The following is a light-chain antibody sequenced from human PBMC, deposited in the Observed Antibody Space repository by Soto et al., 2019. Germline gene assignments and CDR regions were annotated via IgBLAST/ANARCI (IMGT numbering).Light chain of an antibody. Sequence: IVMTQSPATLSVSPGERATLSGRASRGISSNLAWYQQKPGQAPRLLIYGASTRATGIPARFSGRGAGAEFTLTISSLQSEDFAVYYCQQYRSWPRTFGQGTKVDI. CDR1: RGISSN. J-gene: IGKJ1*01. V-gene: IGKV3-15*01. CDR2: GAS. CDR3: QQYRSWPRT.